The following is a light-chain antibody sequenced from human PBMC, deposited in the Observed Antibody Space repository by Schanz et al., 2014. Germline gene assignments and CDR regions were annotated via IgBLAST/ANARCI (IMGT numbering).Light chain of an antibody. CDR2: EGT. CDR3: CSYAGSSTLV. CDR1: SSDVGGYNY. J-gene: IGLJ2*01. Sequence: QSALTQPPSASGSPGQSVTISCTGTSSDVGGYNYVSWYQQHPGKAPKLMIYEGTKRPSGVSNRFSASKSGNTASLTISRLQAEDEADYYCCSYAGSSTLVFGGGTKLTVL. V-gene: IGLV2-23*01.